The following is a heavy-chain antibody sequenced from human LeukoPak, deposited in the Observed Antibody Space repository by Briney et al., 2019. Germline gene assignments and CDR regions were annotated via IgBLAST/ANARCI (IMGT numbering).Heavy chain of an antibody. D-gene: IGHD2-21*02. Sequence: SGTLSLTCTVSGGSISSTYDHWDWIRQSPGKGLEWLGSIRYSGTTYYNPSLKGRVTMFVDTSNNQFSLRLRSVTAADTAVYYCARRLHYFDYWGQGSLVTVSS. CDR2: IRYSGTT. V-gene: IGHV4-39*01. CDR1: GGSISSTYDH. J-gene: IGHJ4*02. CDR3: ARRLHYFDY.